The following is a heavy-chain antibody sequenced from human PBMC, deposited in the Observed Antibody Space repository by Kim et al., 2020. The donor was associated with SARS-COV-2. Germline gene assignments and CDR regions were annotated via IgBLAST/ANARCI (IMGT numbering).Heavy chain of an antibody. J-gene: IGHJ4*02. D-gene: IGHD3-10*02. V-gene: IGHV3-64*01. Sequence: TYYAHSVKGGFTTSRHNSKNWLSLQMGSLRVEDMAVYYCAIGRGTMSVAYWGQGTLVTVSS. CDR2: T. CDR3: AIGRGTMSVAY.